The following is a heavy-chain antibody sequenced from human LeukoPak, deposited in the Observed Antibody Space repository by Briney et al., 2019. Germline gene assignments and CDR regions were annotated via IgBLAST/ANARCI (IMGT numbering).Heavy chain of an antibody. CDR2: IHPEGNEK. CDR1: GFTFSSYW. Sequence: PGGSLRLPCAASGFTFSSYWMSWVRQAPGKGLEWVANIHPEGNEKYHVESVKGRFTISRDNTKNLLFLQMNGLRVEDTAVYYCARGDAFSGDHWGQGTLVTVSS. V-gene: IGHV3-7*04. J-gene: IGHJ4*02. CDR3: ARGDAFSGDH.